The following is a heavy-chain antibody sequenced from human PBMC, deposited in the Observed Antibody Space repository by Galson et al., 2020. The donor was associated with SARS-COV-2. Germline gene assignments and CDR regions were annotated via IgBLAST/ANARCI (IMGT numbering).Heavy chain of an antibody. D-gene: IGHD4-17*01. CDR2: ILYSGTT. CDR3: ARGGDTVTTDWFDP. CDR1: YGPISDFY. J-gene: IGHJ5*02. Sequence: SETLSLTCSVSYGPISDFYWSWIRQPPGKGLEWIGYILYSGTTYYNPSLKSRVTMSVDTSKNQFSLKIRSVTASDTAVYYCARGGDTVTTDWFDPWGQGILVTVSS. V-gene: IGHV4-59*01.